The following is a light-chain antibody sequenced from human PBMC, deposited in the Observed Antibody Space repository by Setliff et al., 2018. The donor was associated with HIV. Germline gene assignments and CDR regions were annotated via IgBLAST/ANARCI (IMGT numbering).Light chain of an antibody. CDR2: TNS. Sequence: QSALTQSPSVSGTPGQRVTISCSGSNSNIGTTTVNWYQRLPGAAPKLIIYTNSHRPAGVPDRFSGSTSGTSASLAISGLRSEDEAEYYCASWDDSLKVYVFGSGTKVTV. CDR1: NSNIGTTT. CDR3: ASWDDSLKVYV. J-gene: IGLJ1*01. V-gene: IGLV1-44*01.